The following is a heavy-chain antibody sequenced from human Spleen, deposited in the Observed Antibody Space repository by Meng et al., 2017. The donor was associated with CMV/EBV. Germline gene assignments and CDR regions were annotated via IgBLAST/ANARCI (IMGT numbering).Heavy chain of an antibody. CDR3: ARNPSHTGWFDP. Sequence: SVQVSCKASGGTFSSYTISWVRQAPGQGLEWMGRIIPILGIANNAQKFQGRVTITADKATSTAYMELSRLRSEDTAVYYCARNPSHTGWFDPWGQGTLVTVSS. D-gene: IGHD2-8*02. CDR1: GGTFSSYT. V-gene: IGHV1-69*02. J-gene: IGHJ5*02. CDR2: IIPILGIA.